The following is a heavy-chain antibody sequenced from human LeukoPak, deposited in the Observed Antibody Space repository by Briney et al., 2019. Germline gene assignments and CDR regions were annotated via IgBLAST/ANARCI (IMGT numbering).Heavy chain of an antibody. CDR1: GFTFSSHA. J-gene: IGHJ4*02. CDR3: AKDHEWEPPHFDY. D-gene: IGHD1-26*01. Sequence: GGSLRLSCAASGFTFSSHAMSWVRQAPGKGLEWVSDISGSGGSTYYADSVKGRFTISRDNSKNTLYLQMNSLRAEDTAVYYCAKDHEWEPPHFDYWGQGTLVTVSS. CDR2: ISGSGGST. V-gene: IGHV3-23*01.